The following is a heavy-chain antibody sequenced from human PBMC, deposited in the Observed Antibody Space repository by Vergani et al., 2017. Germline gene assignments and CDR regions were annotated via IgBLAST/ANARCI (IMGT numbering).Heavy chain of an antibody. J-gene: IGHJ4*01. V-gene: IGHV3-23*01. Sequence: EVHLLESGGGLVQSGGSLRLSCAASGFTFSNSAVSWVRQAPGRDLALVSSISGHGLSTYYADSVKGRFSISRDNSKNTVFLQMHSLRAEDTAIYYCVKEKIDLGSYFFDSWGHGILVTVSS. CDR3: VKEKIDLGSYFFDS. CDR1: GFTFSNSA. D-gene: IGHD2/OR15-2a*01. CDR2: ISGHGLST.